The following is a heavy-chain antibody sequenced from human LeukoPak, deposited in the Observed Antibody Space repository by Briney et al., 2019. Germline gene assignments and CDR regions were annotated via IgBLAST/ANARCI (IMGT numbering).Heavy chain of an antibody. Sequence: SETLSLTCAVYGGSFSGYYWSWIRQPPGKGLEWIGEINHSGSTNYNPPLKSRVTISVDTSKNQFSLKLSSVTAADTAVYYCARVKDYGDCDFDYWGQGTLVTVSS. D-gene: IGHD4-17*01. CDR2: INHSGST. V-gene: IGHV4-34*01. CDR3: ARVKDYGDCDFDY. CDR1: GGSFSGYY. J-gene: IGHJ4*02.